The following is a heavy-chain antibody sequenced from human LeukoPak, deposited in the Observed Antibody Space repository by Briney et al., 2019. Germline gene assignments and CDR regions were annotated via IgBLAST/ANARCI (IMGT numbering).Heavy chain of an antibody. CDR3: ASLSYYDLSGYFY. D-gene: IGHD3-22*01. V-gene: IGHV4-61*02. CDR2: IYTSGST. Sequence: SETLSLTCTVSGGSISSGSYYWSWIRQPAGKGLEWIGRIYTSGSTNYNPSLKSRVTISVDTSKNQFSLKLSSVTAADTAVYYCASLSYYDLSGYFYWGQGTLVTVSS. J-gene: IGHJ4*02. CDR1: GGSISSGSYY.